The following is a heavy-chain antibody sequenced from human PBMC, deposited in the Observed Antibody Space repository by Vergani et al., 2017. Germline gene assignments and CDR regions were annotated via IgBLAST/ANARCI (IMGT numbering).Heavy chain of an antibody. D-gene: IGHD6-19*01. CDR3: AKVGRSEVAGTFGAFDI. J-gene: IGHJ3*02. V-gene: IGHV3-23*01. Sequence: EVQLLESGGGLVQPGGSLRLSCAASGFTFIMHAMSWVRQAPGKGLEWVSTLSASDRRTHYADSVKGRFTLSRDISKNTLFLHMNSLRPEDTAVYYCAKVGRSEVAGTFGAFDIWGQGTMVTVSS. CDR2: LSASDRRT. CDR1: GFTFIMHA.